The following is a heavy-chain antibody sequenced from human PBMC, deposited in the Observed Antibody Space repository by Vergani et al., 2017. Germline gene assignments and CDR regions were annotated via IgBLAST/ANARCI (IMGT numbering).Heavy chain of an antibody. Sequence: QVQLVQSGAEVKKPGSSVKVSCKASGGTFSSYAFSWVRQAPGQGLEWMGGIIPIFGTANYAQKFQGRVTITADESTSTAYMELSSLRSEDTAVYYCASPLRDGYNDQTSHSTGDYYYGMDVWGQGTTVTVSS. CDR2: IIPIFGTA. J-gene: IGHJ6*02. CDR3: ASPLRDGYNDQTSHSTGDYYYGMDV. V-gene: IGHV1-69*01. D-gene: IGHD5-24*01. CDR1: GGTFSSYA.